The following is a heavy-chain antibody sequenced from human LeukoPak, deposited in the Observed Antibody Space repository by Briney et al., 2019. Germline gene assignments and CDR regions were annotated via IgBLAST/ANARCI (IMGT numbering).Heavy chain of an antibody. D-gene: IGHD3-22*01. Sequence: SETLSLTCTVSGGSISSGSYYWSWIRQPAGKGLEWIGRIYTNGSTNYNPSLKSRVTISVDTSKNQFSLKLSSVTAADTAVYYCARELTPNYYDSSGYYKWGQGTPVTVSS. CDR3: ARELTPNYYDSSGYYK. CDR2: IYTNGST. J-gene: IGHJ4*02. CDR1: GGSISSGSYY. V-gene: IGHV4-61*02.